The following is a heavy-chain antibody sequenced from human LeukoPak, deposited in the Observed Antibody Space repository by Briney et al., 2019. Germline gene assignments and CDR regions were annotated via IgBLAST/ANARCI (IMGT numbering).Heavy chain of an antibody. CDR2: IIPILGIA. V-gene: IGHV1-69*04. CDR1: GGTFSSYA. Sequence: SVKVSCKASGGTFSSYAISWVRQAPGQELEWMGRIIPILGIANYAQKFQGRVTITADKSTSTAYMELSSLRSEDTAVYYCARDSSAVVTARYNWFDPWGQGTLVTVSS. D-gene: IGHD2-21*02. J-gene: IGHJ5*02. CDR3: ARDSSAVVTARYNWFDP.